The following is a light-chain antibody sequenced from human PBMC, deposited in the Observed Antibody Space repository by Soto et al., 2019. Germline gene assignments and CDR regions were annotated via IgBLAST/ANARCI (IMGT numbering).Light chain of an antibody. CDR1: QSVSSSY. V-gene: IGKV3-20*01. CDR2: GAS. Sequence: IVLTQSPGTLSLSPGERATLSCRASQSVSSSYLAWYQQKPGQAPRLLIYGASSRATGIPDRFSGSGSGTDFPLTISRLEPEDLAVYYCQQYGSSPPITFGQGTRLEIK. J-gene: IGKJ5*01. CDR3: QQYGSSPPIT.